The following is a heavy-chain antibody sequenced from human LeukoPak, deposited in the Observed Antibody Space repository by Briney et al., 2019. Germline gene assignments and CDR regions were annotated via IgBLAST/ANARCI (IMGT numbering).Heavy chain of an antibody. Sequence: ASVKVSCKASGYTFTSYGINWVRQAPGQGLEWMGWISVSNANTNYAQKLQGRVTMTTDTSTSTAYMELRSLRSDDTAVYYCARDVLTMVRGVLDYWGQGTLVSVSS. CDR3: ARDVLTMVRGVLDY. V-gene: IGHV1-18*01. CDR1: GYTFTSYG. D-gene: IGHD3-10*01. CDR2: ISVSNANT. J-gene: IGHJ4*02.